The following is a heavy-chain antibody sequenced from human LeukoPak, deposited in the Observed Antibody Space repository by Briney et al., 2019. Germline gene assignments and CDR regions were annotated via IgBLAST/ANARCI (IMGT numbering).Heavy chain of an antibody. V-gene: IGHV3-30*14. J-gene: IGHJ3*02. CDR1: GFKFNNYA. CDR2: ISYDGTNE. D-gene: IGHD1-26*01. Sequence: GGSLRLSCTASGFKFNNYAMHWVRQAPGKGLEWVAVISYDGTNEDYADSVKGRFTISRDNSKNTLYLQMNSLKAEDTAVYYCARDDSGSYATDAFDIWGQGTMVTVSS. CDR3: ARDDSGSYATDAFDI.